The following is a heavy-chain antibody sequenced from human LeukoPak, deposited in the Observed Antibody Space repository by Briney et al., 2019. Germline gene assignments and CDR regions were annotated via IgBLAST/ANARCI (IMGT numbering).Heavy chain of an antibody. CDR1: GYTFTSYG. J-gene: IGHJ4*02. Sequence: ASVKVSCKASGYTFTSYGISWVRQAPGQGLEWMGWISAYNGNTNYAQKLQGRVTMTTDTSTSTAYMELRSLRSDDTVVYYCARVKDNWNYLASLDYWGQGTLVTVSS. V-gene: IGHV1-18*01. CDR3: ARVKDNWNYLASLDY. D-gene: IGHD1-7*01. CDR2: ISAYNGNT.